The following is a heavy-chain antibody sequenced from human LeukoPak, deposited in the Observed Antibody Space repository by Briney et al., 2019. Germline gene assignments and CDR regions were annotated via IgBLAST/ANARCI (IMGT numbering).Heavy chain of an antibody. CDR1: GFTFSSYA. V-gene: IGHV3-48*01. D-gene: IGHD6-19*01. CDR3: ARDATIAVAGTSDY. Sequence: GGSLRLSCAASGFTFSSYAMSWVRQAPGKGLEWVSYISSSSSTIYYADSVKGRFTISRDNAKNSLYLQMNSLRAEDTAVYYCARDATIAVAGTSDYWGQGTLVTVSS. J-gene: IGHJ4*02. CDR2: ISSSSSTI.